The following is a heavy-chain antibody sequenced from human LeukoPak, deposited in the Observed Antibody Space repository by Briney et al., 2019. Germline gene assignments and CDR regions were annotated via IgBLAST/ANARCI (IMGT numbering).Heavy chain of an antibody. D-gene: IGHD4-11*01. J-gene: IGHJ5*02. Sequence: SETLSLTCTVAGGSISSYYCRCISRPPGKGLEWIGYIYYSGSTNYNPSLKSRVTISVDTSKNQFSLKLSSVTAADTAVYYCARTVNWFDPWGQGTLVTVSS. CDR1: GGSISSYY. V-gene: IGHV4-59*01. CDR3: ARTVNWFDP. CDR2: IYYSGST.